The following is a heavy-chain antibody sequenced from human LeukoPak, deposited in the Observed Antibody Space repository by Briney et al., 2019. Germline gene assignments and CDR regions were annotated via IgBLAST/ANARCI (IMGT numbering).Heavy chain of an antibody. V-gene: IGHV4-34*01. CDR1: GGSFSGYY. J-gene: IGHJ4*02. CDR2: INHSGST. D-gene: IGHD4-17*01. CDR3: AGHEDYGDYVDYFDY. Sequence: SETLSLTCAVYGGSFSGYYWSWIRQPPGKGLEWIGEINHSGSTNYNPSLKSRVTISVDTSKNQFSLKLSSVTAADTAVYYCAGHEDYGDYVDYFDYWGQGTLVTVSS.